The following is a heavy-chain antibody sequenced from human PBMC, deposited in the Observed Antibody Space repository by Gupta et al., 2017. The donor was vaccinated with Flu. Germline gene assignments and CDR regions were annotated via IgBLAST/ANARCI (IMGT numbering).Heavy chain of an antibody. Sequence: EVQLLESGGGLVQPGGSMRLSCAASGFTFGCYCMSWVRQAPGKGLGWVSTISGSGGSTYYADAVKGRFTISRDNSKNTLYLQMNSLRAEDTAVYYCARGYCSSTSCYPYYFDYWGQGTLVTVSS. CDR1: GFTFGCYC. J-gene: IGHJ4*02. CDR2: ISGSGGST. CDR3: ARGYCSSTSCYPYYFDY. V-gene: IGHV3-23*01. D-gene: IGHD2-2*01.